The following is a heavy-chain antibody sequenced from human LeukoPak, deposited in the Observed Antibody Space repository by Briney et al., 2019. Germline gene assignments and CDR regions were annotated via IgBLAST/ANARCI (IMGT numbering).Heavy chain of an antibody. Sequence: SETLSLTCTVSGGSISTSSSYWGWIRQPPGKGLEWIGSIYYSGSTNYNPSLERRVTISIDTYKDQFSLKLSSVTAADTAVYYCARQSYYYGGDTYLYYFDDWGQGTLVTVSS. CDR3: ARQSYYYGGDTYLYYFDD. J-gene: IGHJ4*02. CDR1: GGSISTSSSY. D-gene: IGHD3-10*01. V-gene: IGHV4-39*01. CDR2: IYYSGST.